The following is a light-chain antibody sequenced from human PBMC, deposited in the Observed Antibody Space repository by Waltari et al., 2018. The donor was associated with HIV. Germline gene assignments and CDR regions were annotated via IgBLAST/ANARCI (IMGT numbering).Light chain of an antibody. CDR2: GAS. Sequence: DIQMTQSPSSLSASVGDRVTIPCQASQDITNYLNWYRQKPGRAPELLIYGASNLQTGVPSRFSGSGSGTDFTFAISSLQPEDVATYYCQQYGSLPRTFGGGTKVEI. CDR3: QQYGSLPRT. V-gene: IGKV1-33*01. CDR1: QDITNY. J-gene: IGKJ4*01.